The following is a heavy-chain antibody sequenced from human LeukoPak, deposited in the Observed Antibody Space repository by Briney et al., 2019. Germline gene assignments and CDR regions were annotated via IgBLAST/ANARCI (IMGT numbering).Heavy chain of an antibody. D-gene: IGHD6-19*01. Sequence: ASVKVSCKVSGYTLTELSMHWVRQAPGKGLEWMGGFDPEDGETIYAQKFQGRVTMAEDTSTDTAYMELSSLRSEDTAVYYCATYLIAVAGTLDYWGQGTLVTVSS. CDR2: FDPEDGET. J-gene: IGHJ4*02. V-gene: IGHV1-24*01. CDR3: ATYLIAVAGTLDY. CDR1: GYTLTELS.